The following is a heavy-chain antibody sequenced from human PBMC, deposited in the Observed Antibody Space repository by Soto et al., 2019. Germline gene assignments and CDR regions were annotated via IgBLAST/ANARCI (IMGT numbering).Heavy chain of an antibody. CDR1: VGSISGSSYY. CDR2: IYYSGST. J-gene: IGHJ4*02. D-gene: IGHD2-15*01. Sequence: SETQSHTCTVSVGSISGSSYYWGWNRQPPGKGLEWIGSIYYSGSTYYNPSLKSRVTISVDTSKNQFSLKLSSVTAADIAVYYCARHTPAISISDHWGKGTLVTVSS. CDR3: ARHTPAISISDH. V-gene: IGHV4-39*01.